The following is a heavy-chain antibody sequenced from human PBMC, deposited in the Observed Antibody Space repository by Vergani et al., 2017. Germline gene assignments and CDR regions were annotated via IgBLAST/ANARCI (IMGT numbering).Heavy chain of an antibody. V-gene: IGHV3-11*01. J-gene: IGHJ5*02. D-gene: IGHD3-3*01. Sequence: QVQLVESGGGLVKPGGSLRLSCAASGFTFSDYYMSWIRQAPGKGLEWVSYISSSGSTIYYADSVKGRFTISRDNAKNSLYLQMISLRAEDTAVYYCARRFDFTIFGVVISWFDPWGQGTLVTVSS. CDR3: ARRFDFTIFGVVISWFDP. CDR2: ISSSGSTI. CDR1: GFTFSDYY.